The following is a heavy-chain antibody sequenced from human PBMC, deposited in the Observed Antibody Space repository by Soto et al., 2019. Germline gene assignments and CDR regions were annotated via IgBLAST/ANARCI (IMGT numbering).Heavy chain of an antibody. D-gene: IGHD3-22*01. CDR1: GGTFSSYA. CDR3: ARDPASYYDSSGYHIPRYFDY. J-gene: IGHJ4*02. Sequence: SVKVSCKASGGTFSSYAISWVRQAPGQGLEWMGGIIPIFGTANYAQKFQGRVTITADESTSTAYMELSSLRSEDTAVYYCARDPASYYDSSGYHIPRYFDYWGQGTLVTVSS. CDR2: IIPIFGTA. V-gene: IGHV1-69*13.